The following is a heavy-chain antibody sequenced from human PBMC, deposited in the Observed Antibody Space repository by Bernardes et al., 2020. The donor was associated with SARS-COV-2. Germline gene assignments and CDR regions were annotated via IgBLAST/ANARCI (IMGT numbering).Heavy chain of an antibody. V-gene: IGHV1-18*01. Sequence: ASVKVSCKASGYSFTSHGISWVRQAPGQGLEWMGWISFTGNTNYAQKFQGRVKMTTDTSTSTAYMELRSLRSDDTAVYFCARDTIGYNDFFGDFWGQGTLVTGSS. CDR2: ISFTGNT. J-gene: IGHJ4*02. D-gene: IGHD6-25*01. CDR1: GYSFTSHG. CDR3: ARDTIGYNDFFGDF.